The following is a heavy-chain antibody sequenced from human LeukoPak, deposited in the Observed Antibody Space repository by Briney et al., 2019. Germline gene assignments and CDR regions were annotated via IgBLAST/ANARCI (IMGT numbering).Heavy chain of an antibody. CDR2: ISSSSSDI. CDR1: GFTFSSYS. CDR3: ARDGTAGRSSWYPYWFDP. J-gene: IGHJ5*02. Sequence: SGGPLRLSCAASGFTFSSYSMNWVRQAPGKGLEWVSSISSSSSDIYYADSVKGRFTISRGNAKNSLYLQMNSLRAEDTAVYYCARDGTAGRSSWYPYWFDPWGQGTLVTVSS. D-gene: IGHD6-13*01. V-gene: IGHV3-21*01.